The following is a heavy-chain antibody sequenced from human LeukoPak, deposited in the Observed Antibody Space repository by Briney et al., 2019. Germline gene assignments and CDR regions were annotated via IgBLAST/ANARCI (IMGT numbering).Heavy chain of an antibody. Sequence: PGGSLRLSCAASGFTFSSYGMHWVRQAPGKGLEWVAFIRYDGSNKYYADSVKGRFTISRDNSKNTLYLQMNSLRAEDTAVYYCAFDRYDYGDYSGYFDYWGQGTLVTVSS. J-gene: IGHJ4*02. V-gene: IGHV3-30*02. CDR3: AFDRYDYGDYSGYFDY. CDR1: GFTFSSYG. D-gene: IGHD4-17*01. CDR2: IRYDGSNK.